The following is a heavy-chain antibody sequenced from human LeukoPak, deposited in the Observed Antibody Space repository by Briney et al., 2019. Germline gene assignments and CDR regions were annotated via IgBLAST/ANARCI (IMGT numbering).Heavy chain of an antibody. CDR3: ARELSAVGRWGAFDM. CDR2: INPNSGAT. V-gene: IGHV1-2*02. J-gene: IGHJ3*02. CDR1: GYTFTDCF. D-gene: IGHD6-13*01. Sequence: ASVKVSCKASGYTFTDCFIHWIRQAPGQGLEWMGWINPNSGATSYAQKFQGRVTMTRDTSINTGNMELTGLRFDDTAVYYCARELSAVGRWGAFDMWGQGTMVTVSS.